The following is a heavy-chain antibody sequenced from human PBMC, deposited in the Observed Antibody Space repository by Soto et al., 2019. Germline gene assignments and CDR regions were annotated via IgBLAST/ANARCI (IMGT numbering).Heavy chain of an antibody. CDR3: ARSGHYYYYYMDV. CDR2: INPNSGGT. CDR1: GYTFTGYY. Sequence: ASVKVSCKASGYTFTGYYMRWVRQAPGQGLEWMGWINPNSGGTNYAQKFQGWVTMTRDTSISTAYMELSRLRSDDTAVYYCARSGHYYYYYMDVWGKGTTVTVSS. J-gene: IGHJ6*03. V-gene: IGHV1-2*04. D-gene: IGHD5-12*01.